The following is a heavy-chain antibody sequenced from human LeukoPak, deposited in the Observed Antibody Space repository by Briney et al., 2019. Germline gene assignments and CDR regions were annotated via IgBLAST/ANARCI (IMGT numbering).Heavy chain of an antibody. D-gene: IGHD6-6*01. V-gene: IGHV4-59*08. CDR3: ARRPDGPSHLDY. J-gene: IGHJ4*02. CDR2: VYYSGST. CDR1: GGSIRSYF. Sequence: KPSETLSLTCTVSGGSIRSYFWSWIRQPPGKGLEWIGYVYYSGSTNYNPSLKSRVTISVDTSKKQFSLKLSSVTAADTAVYYCARRPDGPSHLDYWGQGTLVTVYS.